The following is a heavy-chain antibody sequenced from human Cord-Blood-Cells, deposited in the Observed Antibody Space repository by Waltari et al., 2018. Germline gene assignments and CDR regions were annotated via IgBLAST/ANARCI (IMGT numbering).Heavy chain of an antibody. Sequence: QLQLVQAVAEVKKPGSSVQVSSQASGGPFSGYALRWVRQAPGQGLEWMGGIIPIFGTANYAQKFQGRVTITADESTSTAYMELSSLRSEDTAVYYCARMRSYSGYDFDYWGQGTLVTVSS. CDR3: ARMRSYSGYDFDY. CDR1: GGPFSGYA. V-gene: IGHV1-69*01. D-gene: IGHD5-12*01. J-gene: IGHJ4*02. CDR2: IIPIFGTA.